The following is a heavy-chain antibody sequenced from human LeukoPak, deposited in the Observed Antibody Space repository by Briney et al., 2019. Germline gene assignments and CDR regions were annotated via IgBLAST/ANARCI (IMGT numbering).Heavy chain of an antibody. CDR2: IYYSGST. CDR1: GGSISSVSSY. Sequence: SETLSLTYTVSGGSISSVSSYWGWIRQPPGKGLEWIGSIYYSGSTYYNPSLKSRVTISVDTSKNQFSLKLSSVTAADTAVYYCARILNGALDYWGQGTLVTVSS. D-gene: IGHD2-15*01. J-gene: IGHJ4*02. CDR3: ARILNGALDY. V-gene: IGHV4-39*01.